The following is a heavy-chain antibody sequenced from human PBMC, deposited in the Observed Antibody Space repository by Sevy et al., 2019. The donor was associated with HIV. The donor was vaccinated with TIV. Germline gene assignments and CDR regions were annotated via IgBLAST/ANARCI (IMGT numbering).Heavy chain of an antibody. CDR1: GYSFTSHW. D-gene: IGHD3-22*01. Sequence: GESLKISCEGSGYSFTSHWIGWVRHMPGKGLEWMGIIYPDDFETRYSPSFQGQVTFSADKSISTAYLQWSSLKASDTAMYYCATSRSGYFDSSGYYIYWGQGTMVTVS. V-gene: IGHV5-51*01. CDR2: IYPDDFET. J-gene: IGHJ4*02. CDR3: ATSRSGYFDSSGYYIY.